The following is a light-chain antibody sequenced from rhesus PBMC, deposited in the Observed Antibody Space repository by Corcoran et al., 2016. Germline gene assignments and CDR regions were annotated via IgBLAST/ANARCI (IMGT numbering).Light chain of an antibody. CDR3: QQYNNWNS. CDR1: QRVSSN. CDR2: DAS. V-gene: IGKV3-35*01. J-gene: IGKJ2*01. Sequence: SVMTQSPVTLSLSLGQRATLSCWASQRVSSNVAWYQQRPGQAPRLLIFDASIRAPGIPDKFRGSGSGTDFTLIISSLEPEDVGVYYCQQYNNWNSFGQGTKVEIK.